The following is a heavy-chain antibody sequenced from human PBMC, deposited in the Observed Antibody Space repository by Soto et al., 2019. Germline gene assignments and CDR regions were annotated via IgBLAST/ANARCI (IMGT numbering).Heavy chain of an antibody. V-gene: IGHV1-69*01. D-gene: IGHD3-10*01. CDR3: ARVVEAYYYGSGSYEN. CDR1: GGTFSSYA. Sequence: QVQLVQSGAEVKKPGSSVKVSCKASGGTFSSYAISWVRQAPGQGLEWMGGIIPIFGTANYAQKFHGRVAITADESTSTAYMELSSLRSEDTAVYYCARVVEAYYYGSGSYENWGQGTLVTVSS. J-gene: IGHJ1*01. CDR2: IIPIFGTA.